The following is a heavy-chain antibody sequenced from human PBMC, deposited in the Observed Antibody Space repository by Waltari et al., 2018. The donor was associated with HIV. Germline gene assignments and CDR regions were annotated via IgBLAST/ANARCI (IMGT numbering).Heavy chain of an antibody. CDR3: ARRDDGLRFNYNGNWFDP. D-gene: IGHD1-1*01. V-gene: IGHV4-34*01. CDR1: VESFRGLH. Sequence: HVQLQQWGTRLLKPSETMSLPCAVYVESFRGLHLTWFHQSPGPGLEWIRDINHSGVTNYNPSLKSRVAISADASKNQFSLSLSSVTAADTAVYYCARRDDGLRFNYNGNWFDPWGQGTLVTVS. J-gene: IGHJ5*02. CDR2: INHSGVT.